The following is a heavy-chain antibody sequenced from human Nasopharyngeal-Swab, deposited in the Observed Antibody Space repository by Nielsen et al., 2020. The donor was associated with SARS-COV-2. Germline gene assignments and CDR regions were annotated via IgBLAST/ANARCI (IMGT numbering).Heavy chain of an antibody. J-gene: IGHJ4*02. D-gene: IGHD4-11*01. CDR1: GGSFSGYY. CDR2: IYYSGST. V-gene: IGHV4-34*01. CDR3: ATDYRDFFDY. Sequence: SETLSLTCAVYGGSFSGYYWSWIRQPPGKGLEWIGSIYYSGSTYYNPSLKSRVTISVDTSKNQFSLKLSSVTAADTAVYYCATDYRDFFDYWGQGTLVTVSS.